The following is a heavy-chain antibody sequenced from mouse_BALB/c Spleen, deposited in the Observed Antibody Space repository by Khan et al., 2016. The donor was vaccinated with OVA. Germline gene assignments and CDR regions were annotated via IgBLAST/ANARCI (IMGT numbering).Heavy chain of an antibody. Sequence: VQLKESGPGLVKPSQSLSLTCTVTGYSITSGYGWNWLRQFPGNKLEWMGYISYSGSTNYNPSLKSRLSITRDTSKNQFFLQLDSVTTVDTATYYCARTARIKYWGQGTTLTVSS. CDR1: GYSITSGYG. V-gene: IGHV3-2*02. J-gene: IGHJ2*01. CDR3: ARTARIKY. CDR2: ISYSGST. D-gene: IGHD1-2*01.